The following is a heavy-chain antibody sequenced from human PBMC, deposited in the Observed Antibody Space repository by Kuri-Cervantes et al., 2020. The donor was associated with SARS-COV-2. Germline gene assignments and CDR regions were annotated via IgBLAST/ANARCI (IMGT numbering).Heavy chain of an antibody. J-gene: IGHJ3*02. CDR3: AREFRYYDSSGYYGHAFDI. D-gene: IGHD3-22*01. V-gene: IGHV4-39*02. Sequence: SETLSLTCTVSGGSISSSSYYWGWIRQPPGKGLEWIGSIYYSGSTYYNPSLKSRVTISVDTSKNQFSLKLSSVTAADTAVYYCAREFRYYDSSGYYGHAFDIWGQGTMVTVSS. CDR1: GGSISSSSYY. CDR2: IYYSGST.